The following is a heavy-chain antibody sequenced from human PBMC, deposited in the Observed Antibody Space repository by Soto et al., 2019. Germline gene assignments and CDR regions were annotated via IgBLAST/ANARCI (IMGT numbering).Heavy chain of an antibody. V-gene: IGHV1-3*01. CDR2: INVGSGSA. Sequence: GASVKVSCKASGYTFTSYAIHWVRQAPGQSPEWMGWINVGSGSAIYSQNFQGRVTITRDTSANTAYMELSSLRSEDTAVYYCARERTTVSRFDYWGQGTLVTVSS. J-gene: IGHJ4*02. D-gene: IGHD4-4*01. CDR3: ARERTTVSRFDY. CDR1: GYTFTSYA.